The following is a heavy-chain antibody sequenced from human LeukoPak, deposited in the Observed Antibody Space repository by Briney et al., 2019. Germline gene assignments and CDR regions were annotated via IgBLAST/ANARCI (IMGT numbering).Heavy chain of an antibody. CDR3: AKGQMYYYGSGSNHDAYDI. J-gene: IGHJ3*02. V-gene: IGHV3-23*01. CDR1: GFTFSSYV. CDR2: ISGSDGST. D-gene: IGHD3-10*01. Sequence: GGSLRLSCAASGFTFSSYVMSWVRQAPGKGLEWVSGISGSDGSTYYADSVKGRFTISRDNSKNTLYLQMNSLRAEDTAVCYCAKGQMYYYGSGSNHDAYDIWGQGTMVTVSS.